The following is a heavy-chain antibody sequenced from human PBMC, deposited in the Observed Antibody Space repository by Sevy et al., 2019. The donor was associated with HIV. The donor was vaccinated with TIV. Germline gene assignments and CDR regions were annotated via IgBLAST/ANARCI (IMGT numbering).Heavy chain of an antibody. Sequence: GGSLRLSCAASGFTFSSYWMSWVRQAPGKGLEWVANIKQDGSEKYYVDSVKGRFTISRDNAKNSLYLQMKSLRAEDTAVYYCARIDYGAARGAFDIWGQGTMVTVSS. CDR3: ARIDYGAARGAFDI. CDR2: IKQDGSEK. CDR1: GFTFSSYW. D-gene: IGHD4-17*01. J-gene: IGHJ3*02. V-gene: IGHV3-7*03.